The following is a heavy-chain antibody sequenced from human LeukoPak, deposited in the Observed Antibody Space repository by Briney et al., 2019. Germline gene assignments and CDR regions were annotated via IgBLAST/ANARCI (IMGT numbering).Heavy chain of an antibody. Sequence: SDTLSLTCTVSGESVSSSYWSWIRQPAGTELHWMGRIYSTGSTYYNPSLKSRVTMSLDTSKNQFSLKVRFLTAADTAVYYCARAPYLSSYDTTGFYYLDYWGQGDRVTVSS. CDR3: ARAPYLSSYDTTGFYYLDY. CDR2: IYSTGST. D-gene: IGHD3-22*01. V-gene: IGHV4-4*07. CDR1: GESVSSSY. J-gene: IGHJ4*02.